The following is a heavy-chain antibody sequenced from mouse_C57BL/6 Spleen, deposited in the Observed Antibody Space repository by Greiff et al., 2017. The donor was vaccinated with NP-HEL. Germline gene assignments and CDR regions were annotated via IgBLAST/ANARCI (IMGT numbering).Heavy chain of an antibody. CDR2: INPSSGYT. Sequence: QVQLQQSGAELARPGASVKMSCKASGYTFTSYTMYWVKQRPGQGLEWIGYINPSSGYTKYNKKFKDKATLTADKSSSTAFMQLSSLTSEHSAVYYCARGYDYEYFDVWGTGTTVTVSS. CDR3: ARGYDYEYFDV. D-gene: IGHD2-4*01. J-gene: IGHJ1*03. V-gene: IGHV1-4*01. CDR1: GYTFTSYT.